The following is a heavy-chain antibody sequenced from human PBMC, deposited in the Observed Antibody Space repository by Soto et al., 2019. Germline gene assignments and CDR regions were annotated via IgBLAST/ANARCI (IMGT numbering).Heavy chain of an antibody. V-gene: IGHV1-69*02. CDR1: GGTFSSYT. J-gene: IGHJ4*02. CDR3: ARARGWLQSHFDY. CDR2: IIPILGIA. Sequence: ASVKVSCKASGGTFSSYTISWVRHAPGQGLEWMGRIIPILGIANYAQKFQGRVTITADKSTSTAYMELSSLRSEDTAVYYCARARGWLQSHFDYWGQGTLVTVSS. D-gene: IGHD5-12*01.